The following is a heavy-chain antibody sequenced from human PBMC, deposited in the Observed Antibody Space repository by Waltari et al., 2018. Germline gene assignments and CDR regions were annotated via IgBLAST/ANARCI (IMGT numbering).Heavy chain of an antibody. V-gene: IGHV3-33*06. D-gene: IGHD5-12*01. CDR2: IWYDGRNK. CDR1: GFTFSSYG. CDR3: AKGRYSGYGLYYYMDV. Sequence: QVQLVESGGGVVQPGRSLRLSCAASGFTFSSYGMHWVRQAPGKGLEWVAVIWYDGRNKYYADSVKGRFTISRDNSKNTLYLQMNSLRAEDTAVYYCAKGRYSGYGLYYYMDVWGKGTTVTVSS. J-gene: IGHJ6*03.